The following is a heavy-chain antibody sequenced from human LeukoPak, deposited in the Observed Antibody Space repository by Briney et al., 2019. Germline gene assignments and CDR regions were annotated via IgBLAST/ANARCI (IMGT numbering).Heavy chain of an antibody. Sequence: GASVKVSCKASGYTFTANYIHWVRQAPGQGLEWMGRINPNTGVKNYAEKFQGRVTMTRDTSISTAYMELSRLRSDDTAVYYCARVTTKLRYCSSTSCYPFDYWGQGTLVTVSS. CDR1: GYTFTANY. V-gene: IGHV1-2*06. D-gene: IGHD2-2*01. CDR3: ARVTTKLRYCSSTSCYPFDY. CDR2: INPNTGVK. J-gene: IGHJ4*02.